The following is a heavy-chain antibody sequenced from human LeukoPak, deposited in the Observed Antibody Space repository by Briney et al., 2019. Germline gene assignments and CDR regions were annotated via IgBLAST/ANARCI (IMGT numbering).Heavy chain of an antibody. V-gene: IGHV1-46*01. CDR2: INPSGGST. D-gene: IGHD3-22*01. CDR1: GYTFTSYY. J-gene: IGHJ4*02. Sequence: ASVKVSCKAPGYTFTSYYMHWVRQAPGQGLEWMAIINPSGGSTNYAQKFQGRVTMTRDTSTSTVYMELSSLRSEDTAVYYCARDPRPSYDSSDYYYPGDYWGQGTLVTVSS. CDR3: ARDPRPSYDSSDYYYPGDY.